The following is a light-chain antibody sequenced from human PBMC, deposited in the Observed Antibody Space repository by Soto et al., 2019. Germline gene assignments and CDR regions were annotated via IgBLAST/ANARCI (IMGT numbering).Light chain of an antibody. CDR2: GNT. J-gene: IGLJ1*01. CDR1: DSNIGAGYD. V-gene: IGLV1-40*01. Sequence: QSVLSQPPSVSGAPGQRVTISCSGRDSNIGAGYDVHWYQHVPGTAPKLLIYGNTNRPSGVSDRLSGSKSGTSASLAISGLQAEDEADYYCQSFDSSVNDLDVFGTGTKVTVL. CDR3: QSFDSSVNDLDV.